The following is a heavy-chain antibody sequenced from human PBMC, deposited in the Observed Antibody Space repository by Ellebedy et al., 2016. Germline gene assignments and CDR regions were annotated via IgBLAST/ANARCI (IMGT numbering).Heavy chain of an antibody. Sequence: SETLSLTCHVSGGSISSSSYYWGWIRQPPGKGLEWIGNIYYSGRIYYNPSLESRVTISVDTSKNQFSLKLRSVSAADTAVYYCARSAYSSTWYPVGSYWYFDLWGRGTLVTVSS. CDR1: GGSISSSSYY. CDR3: ARSAYSSTWYPVGSYWYFDL. V-gene: IGHV4-39*01. D-gene: IGHD6-13*01. CDR2: IYYSGRI. J-gene: IGHJ2*01.